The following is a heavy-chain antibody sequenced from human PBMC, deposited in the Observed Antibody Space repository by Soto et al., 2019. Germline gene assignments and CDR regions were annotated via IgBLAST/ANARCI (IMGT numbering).Heavy chain of an antibody. CDR1: GGSISSSSYY. D-gene: IGHD3-9*01. CDR3: ARQGDILTGYYRAWYYFDY. CDR2: IYYSGST. V-gene: IGHV4-39*01. Sequence: SQTLSLTCTVSGGSISSSSYYWGWIRQPPGKGLEWIGSIYYSGSTYYNPSLKIRVTISVDTSKNQFSLKLSAVTAADTAVYYCARQGDILTGYYRAWYYFDYWGQGTLVTVSS. J-gene: IGHJ4*02.